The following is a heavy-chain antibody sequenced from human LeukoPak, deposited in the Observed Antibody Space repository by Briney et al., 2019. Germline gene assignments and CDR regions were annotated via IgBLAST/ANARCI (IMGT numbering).Heavy chain of an antibody. J-gene: IGHJ5*02. V-gene: IGHV3-7*05. CDR2: IKQDGSQK. CDR1: GFTFSRYW. Sequence: PGGSLRLSCAASGFTFSRYWMSWVRQPPGKGLEWVANIKQDGSQKYYVDSVKGRFTISRDNAKNSLYLQMSSLRAEDTAVYYCARDLAAAGLNWFDPWGQGTLVTVSS. D-gene: IGHD6-13*01. CDR3: ARDLAAAGLNWFDP.